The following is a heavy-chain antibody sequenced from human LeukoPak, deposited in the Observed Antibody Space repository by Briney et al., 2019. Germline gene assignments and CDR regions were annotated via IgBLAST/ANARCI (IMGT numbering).Heavy chain of an antibody. CDR3: AKDDAWVRYQD. CDR2: ISGSGVIT. V-gene: IGHV3-23*01. D-gene: IGHD5-12*01. Sequence: GGSLRFSCAASGFIVSSNYMNWVRQAPGKGLEWVSGISGSGVITYYADSVKGRFTISRDNSKNTLDLQMNSLRAEDTAVYYCAKDDAWVRYQDWGQGTLVTVSS. CDR1: GFIVSSNY. J-gene: IGHJ4*02.